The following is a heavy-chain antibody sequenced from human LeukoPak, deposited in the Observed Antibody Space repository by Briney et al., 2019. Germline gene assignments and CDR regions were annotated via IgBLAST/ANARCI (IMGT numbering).Heavy chain of an antibody. Sequence: AGGSLRLAWAASGFTFSSYAMSWVRQAPGKGREWVAAISGRGGSTYYADSVKGRFTISRDNSRNTLYLQMNSKRAEDTAVYYCAKDQGVLLAYCGGDCYLDAFDIWGQGTMVTVSS. V-gene: IGHV3-23*01. CDR1: GFTFSSYA. CDR3: AKDQGVLLAYCGGDCYLDAFDI. CDR2: ISGRGGST. D-gene: IGHD2-21*02. J-gene: IGHJ3*02.